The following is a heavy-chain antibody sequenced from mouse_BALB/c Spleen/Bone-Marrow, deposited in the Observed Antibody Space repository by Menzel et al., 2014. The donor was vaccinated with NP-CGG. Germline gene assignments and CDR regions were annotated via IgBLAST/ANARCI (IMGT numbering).Heavy chain of an antibody. D-gene: IGHD4-1*01. CDR2: IDPANGNT. Sequence: EVQLQQSGAELVKPGASVKLSCAASGFNIKDTYMHWVKQRPEQGLEWIGRIDPANGNTKYDPKFQGKATITADTSSNTAYLQLRSLTSEDTAVYYCARWEYYAMDYWGQGTSATVSS. CDR3: ARWEYYAMDY. V-gene: IGHV14-3*02. CDR1: GFNIKDTY. J-gene: IGHJ4*01.